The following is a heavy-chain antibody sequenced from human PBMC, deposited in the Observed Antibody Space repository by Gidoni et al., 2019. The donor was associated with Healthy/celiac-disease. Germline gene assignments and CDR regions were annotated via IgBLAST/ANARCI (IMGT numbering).Heavy chain of an antibody. V-gene: IGHV4-59*01. D-gene: IGHD3-22*01. CDR3: ARGGADYYDSSGYYSYWYFDL. CDR2: IYYSGST. Sequence: QVQLQESAPGLVKPSETLSLPCTVAGGSISSYYWSWIRQPPGKGLEWIGYIYYSGSTNYNPSLKSRVTISVDTSKNQFSLKLSSVTAADTAVYYCARGGADYYDSSGYYSYWYFDLWGRGTLVTVSS. J-gene: IGHJ2*01. CDR1: GGSISSYY.